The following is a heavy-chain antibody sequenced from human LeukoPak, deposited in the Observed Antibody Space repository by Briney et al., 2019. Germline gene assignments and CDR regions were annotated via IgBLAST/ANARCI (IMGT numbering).Heavy chain of an antibody. V-gene: IGHV3-30*01. D-gene: IGHD6-13*01. Sequence: GGSLRLSCAASGFTFSSYAMHWVRQAPGKGLEWVAVISYDGSNKYYADSVKGRFTISRDNSKNTLYLQMNSLRAEDTAVYYRARAAAGQDYFDYWGQGTLVTVSS. CDR2: ISYDGSNK. CDR3: ARAAAGQDYFDY. CDR1: GFTFSSYA. J-gene: IGHJ4*02.